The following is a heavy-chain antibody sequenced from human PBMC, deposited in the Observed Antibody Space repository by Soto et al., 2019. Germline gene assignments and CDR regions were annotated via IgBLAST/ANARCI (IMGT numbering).Heavy chain of an antibody. D-gene: IGHD6-6*01. CDR3: AKDKDSSSLYYYYGMDV. CDR1: GFTFSSYA. J-gene: IGHJ6*02. CDR2: ISGSGGSK. V-gene: IGHV3-23*01. Sequence: GGSLRLSCAASGFTFSSYAMIWVRHTQGNGLECVSAISGSGGSKYYADSVKGXFTISRDNSKNTLYLQMNSLRAEDTAVYYCAKDKDSSSLYYYYGMDVWAQGTTVSVSS.